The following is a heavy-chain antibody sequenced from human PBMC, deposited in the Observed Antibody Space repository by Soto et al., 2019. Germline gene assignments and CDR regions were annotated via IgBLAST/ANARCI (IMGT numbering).Heavy chain of an antibody. CDR3: ATESSAAASEDYYYGMDV. D-gene: IGHD6-13*01. CDR2: IYYSGST. CDR1: GGSISSGDYY. V-gene: IGHV4-30-4*01. J-gene: IGHJ6*02. Sequence: SETLSLTCTVSGGSISSGDYYWSWIRQPPGKGLEWIGYIYYSGSTYYNPSLKSRVTISVDTSKNQFSLKLSSVTAADTAVYYCATESSAAASEDYYYGMDVWGQGTTVTV.